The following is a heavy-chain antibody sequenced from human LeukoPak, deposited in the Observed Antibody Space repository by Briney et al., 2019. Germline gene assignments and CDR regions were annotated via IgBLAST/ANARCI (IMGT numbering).Heavy chain of an antibody. CDR2: IKQDGSEK. CDR3: ARLSGSITIFGVVVDY. J-gene: IGHJ4*02. D-gene: IGHD3-3*01. V-gene: IGHV3-7*01. Sequence: PGGSLRLSCAASGFTFSSYWMSWVRQAPGKGLEWVANIKQDGSEKYYVDSVKGRFTISRDNAKNSLYLQMNSLRAEDTAAYYCARLSGSITIFGVVVDYWGQGTLVTVSS. CDR1: GFTFSSYW.